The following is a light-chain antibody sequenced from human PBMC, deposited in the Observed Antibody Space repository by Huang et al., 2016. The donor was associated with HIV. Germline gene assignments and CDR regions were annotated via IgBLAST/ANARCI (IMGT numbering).Light chain of an antibody. CDR2: GTS. CDR3: LQHNTYPWM. CDR1: QDIANS. V-gene: IGKV1-17*03. Sequence: DIQMTQTPSAMSASVGDRVTITCRASQDIANSLAWFQQKPGKGPRPLIYGTSTLRSGVPSRFSDSGSGTEFTLTISSLQPEDFATYYCLQHNTYPWMFGQGTKVEVK. J-gene: IGKJ1*01.